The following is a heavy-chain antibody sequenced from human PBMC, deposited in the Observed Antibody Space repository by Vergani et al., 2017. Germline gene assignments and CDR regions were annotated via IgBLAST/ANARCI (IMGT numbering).Heavy chain of an antibody. CDR1: GYTFTGYY. V-gene: IGHV1-2*02. J-gene: IGHJ4*02. Sequence: QVQLVQSGAEVKKPGASVKVSCKASGYTFTGYYMHWVRQAPGQGLEWMGWINPTSGGTNYAQKFQGRVTISVDTSKHQFSRELSSVTAADTAVYYCASGPFRPYGSCPGYWGQGTLVTVSS. CDR3: ASGPFRPYGSCPGY. CDR2: INPTSGGT. D-gene: IGHD3-10*01.